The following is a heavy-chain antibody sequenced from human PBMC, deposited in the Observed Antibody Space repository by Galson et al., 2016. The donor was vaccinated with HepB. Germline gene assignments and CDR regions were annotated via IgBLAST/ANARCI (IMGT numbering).Heavy chain of an antibody. CDR2: INHSGNN. J-gene: IGHJ4*02. D-gene: IGHD5-18*01. CDR1: GXXXSGXX. V-gene: IGHV4-34*01. Sequence: LSLXCAVHGXXXSGXXXSWXXXSPXKGLEYIGEINHSGNNXYNPSLKSRVTMSVDTSKNQFSLNLTSVTAADTAIYFCAKSPRGFSPPWYWGQGRLVSVSS. CDR3: AKSPRGFSPPWY.